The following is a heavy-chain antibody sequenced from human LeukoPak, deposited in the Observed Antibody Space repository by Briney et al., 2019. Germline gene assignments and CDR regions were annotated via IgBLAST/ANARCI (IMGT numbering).Heavy chain of an antibody. CDR2: IWYDGTSK. J-gene: IGHJ4*02. CDR1: GFSLSAYG. CDR3: ARSQSSSLIDY. D-gene: IGHD6-13*01. Sequence: GGSLRLSCAASGFSLSAYGVRWVRQAPGKGLEWVAVIWYDGTSKDYADSVKGRFTFSRDNSKNTLYLQMNSLTVEDTAVYYCARSQSSSLIDYWGQGTLVTVSS. V-gene: IGHV3-33*01.